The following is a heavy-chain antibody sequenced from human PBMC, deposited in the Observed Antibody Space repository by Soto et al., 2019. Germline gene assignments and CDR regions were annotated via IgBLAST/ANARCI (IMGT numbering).Heavy chain of an antibody. CDR3: ARERQVSMQQLVHDY. Sequence: SVKVSCKASGGTFSSYAISWVRQAPGQGLEWMGGIIPIFGTANYAQKFQGRVTITADESTSTAYMELSSLRSEDTAVYYCARERQVSMQQLVHDYWGQGTLVTVSS. CDR1: GGTFSSYA. CDR2: IIPIFGTA. V-gene: IGHV1-69*13. J-gene: IGHJ4*02. D-gene: IGHD6-13*01.